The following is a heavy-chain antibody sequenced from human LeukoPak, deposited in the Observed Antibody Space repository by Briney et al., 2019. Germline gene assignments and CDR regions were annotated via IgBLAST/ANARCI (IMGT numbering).Heavy chain of an antibody. CDR3: AKQSYARSLGE. D-gene: IGHD2-8*01. J-gene: IGHJ4*02. V-gene: IGHV3-23*01. CDR2: TNFGGTST. Sequence: GGSLRLSCATSGFPFSDFSMSWVRQAPGKGLEWISTTNFGGTSTYYAESVKGRFTISRDNSKNTLYLQMSGLRVEDTAVYYCAKQSYARSLGEGGPETLVSVSS. CDR1: GFPFSDFS.